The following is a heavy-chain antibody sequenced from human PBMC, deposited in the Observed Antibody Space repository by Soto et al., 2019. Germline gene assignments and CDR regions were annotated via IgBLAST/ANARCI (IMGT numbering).Heavy chain of an antibody. CDR1: GGSISSYY. J-gene: IGHJ4*02. CDR2: IYYSGST. CDR3: ARRYGSSFDY. Sequence: QVQLQESGPGLVKPSETLSLTCTVSGGSISSYYWSWIRQPTGKGLEWIGYIYYSGSTNYNPSLKSRVTISVDTSKDQFSLKLGSVTAADTAVYYCARRYGSSFDYWGQGTLVTVSS. V-gene: IGHV4-59*08. D-gene: IGHD6-13*01.